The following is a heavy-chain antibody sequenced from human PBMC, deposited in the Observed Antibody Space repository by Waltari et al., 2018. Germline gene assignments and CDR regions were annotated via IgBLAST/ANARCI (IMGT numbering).Heavy chain of an antibody. CDR3: ARARDEHTAMVFFDL. CDR1: GLTVSSTH. V-gene: IGHV3-66*02. D-gene: IGHD5-18*01. Sequence: DVQLAESGGGLVHPGGSLRLSCAASGLTVSSTHMSWVRQSPGKGLEWVSVMYPPGSSYNADAVEGRFSISRDISQNTVHLQMNNLRLEDTAIYYCARARDEHTAMVFFDLWGQGTVVTVSS. J-gene: IGHJ4*02. CDR2: MYPPGSS.